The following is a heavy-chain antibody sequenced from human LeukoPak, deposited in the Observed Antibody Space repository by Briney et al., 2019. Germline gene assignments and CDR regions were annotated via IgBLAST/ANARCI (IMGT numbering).Heavy chain of an antibody. J-gene: IGHJ5*01. D-gene: IGHD3-22*01. CDR1: GYTFTSYY. V-gene: IGHV1-46*04. Sequence: ASVKVSCKASGYTFTSYYMHWVRQAPGQGLEWMGIINPSGGSTSYAQKLQGRITMTRDMSTSSVSMELSSLRSEDTAVYYCARDFYYFNSSGRHPGGFDSWGQGTLITVSS. CDR3: ARDFYYFNSSGRHPGGFDS. CDR2: INPSGGST.